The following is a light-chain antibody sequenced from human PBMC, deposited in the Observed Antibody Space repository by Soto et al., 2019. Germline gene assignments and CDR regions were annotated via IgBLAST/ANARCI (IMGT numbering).Light chain of an antibody. J-gene: IGLJ3*02. CDR3: VLYMGSGTSV. Sequence: QTVVTQEPSFSVSPGGTVTLTCGLSSGSVSTSYYPSWYQQTPGQAPRTLIYSTNKRSSGVPDRFSGSILGNKAALTITGAQADDESDYYCVLYMGSGTSVFGGGTKLTVL. CDR2: STN. CDR1: SGSVSTSYY. V-gene: IGLV8-61*01.